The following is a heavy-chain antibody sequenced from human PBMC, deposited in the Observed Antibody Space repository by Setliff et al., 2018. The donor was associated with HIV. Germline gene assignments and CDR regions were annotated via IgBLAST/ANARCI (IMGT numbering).Heavy chain of an antibody. Sequence: SETLSLTCTVSGGSISSGDYYWSWIRQPHGKGLEWIGNIYDSESTSYNPSLKSRVTISVDTSKNQCSLKRSSVTAADTAVYYCARHDSGGYYSLDYWGQGTLVTVSS. CDR3: ARHDSGGYYSLDY. D-gene: IGHD3-22*01. CDR2: IYDSEST. CDR1: GGSISSGDYY. J-gene: IGHJ4*02. V-gene: IGHV4-30-4*08.